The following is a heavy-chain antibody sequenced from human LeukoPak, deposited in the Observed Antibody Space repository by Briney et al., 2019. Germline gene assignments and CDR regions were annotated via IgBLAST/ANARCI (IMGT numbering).Heavy chain of an antibody. CDR1: GYSISSGYY. V-gene: IGHV4-38-2*02. D-gene: IGHD3-10*01. Sequence: SETLSLTCTVSGYSISSGYYWGWIRQPPGKGLEWIASIYHSGSTYYNPSLKSRVTISVDTSKNQFSLKLSSVTAADTAVYYCARLGNYYGSGRGYFDYWGQGTLVTVSS. CDR3: ARLGNYYGSGRGYFDY. CDR2: IYHSGST. J-gene: IGHJ4*02.